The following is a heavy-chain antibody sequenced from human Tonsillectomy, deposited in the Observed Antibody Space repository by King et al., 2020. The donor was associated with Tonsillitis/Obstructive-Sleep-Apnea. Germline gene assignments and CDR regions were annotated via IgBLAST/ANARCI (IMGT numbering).Heavy chain of an antibody. J-gene: IGHJ3*02. Sequence: VQLVESGAEVKKPGESLKISCKGSGYSFTSHWIGWVRQMPGKGLECLGIIYPGDSYTTYSPSFQGQVTISADKSISTAYLQWSSLKAPDTAIYYCARLSRYCGGGSCPDAFDTWGQGTMVTVSS. V-gene: IGHV5-51*01. CDR2: IYPGDSYT. CDR3: ARLSRYCGGGSCPDAFDT. CDR1: GYSFTSHW. D-gene: IGHD2-15*01.